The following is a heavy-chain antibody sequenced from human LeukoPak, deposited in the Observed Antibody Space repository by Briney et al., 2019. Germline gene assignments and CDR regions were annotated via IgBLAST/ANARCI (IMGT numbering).Heavy chain of an antibody. CDR2: LSGSGDGT. J-gene: IGHJ6*03. V-gene: IGHV3-23*01. D-gene: IGHD1-26*01. Sequence: PGGSLRLSCAASGFPFSDFAMSWVRQAPGRGLQWVSTLSGSGDGTYLADALKGRFTISRDNSKNTLYLQMNSLRADDTAVYYCAKNEGWELHQYNLDVWGTGTAVTVSS. CDR3: AKNEGWELHQYNLDV. CDR1: GFPFSDFA.